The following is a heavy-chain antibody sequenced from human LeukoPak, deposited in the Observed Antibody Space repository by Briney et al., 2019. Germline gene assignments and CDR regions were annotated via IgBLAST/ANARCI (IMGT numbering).Heavy chain of an antibody. V-gene: IGHV1-46*01. J-gene: IGHJ4*02. CDR3: AILHGFCSGGSCYSDFDY. CDR2: INPSGGST. CDR1: GYTFTSYF. Sequence: GASVKVSCKASGYTFTSYFMHWVRQAPGQGLEWMGIINPSGGSTSYAQMFQGRVTMTSDTSTSTVYMELSSLRSGDTAVYYCAILHGFCSGGSCYSDFDYWGQGTLVTVSS. D-gene: IGHD2-15*01.